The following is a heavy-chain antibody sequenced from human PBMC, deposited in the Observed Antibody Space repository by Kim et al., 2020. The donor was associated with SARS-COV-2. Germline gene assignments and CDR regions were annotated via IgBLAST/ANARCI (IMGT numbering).Heavy chain of an antibody. Sequence: GGSLRLSCAASGFTFSNYGMHWVRQAPGKGLEWVSVISYDGNNQYYADSVKGRFTISRDNSENTLYLQMNSLRAEDTAVYYCAKEYNSGWSDYWGQGTLVTVSS. CDR3: AKEYNSGWSDY. V-gene: IGHV3-30*18. D-gene: IGHD6-19*01. J-gene: IGHJ4*02. CDR2: ISYDGNNQ. CDR1: GFTFSNYG.